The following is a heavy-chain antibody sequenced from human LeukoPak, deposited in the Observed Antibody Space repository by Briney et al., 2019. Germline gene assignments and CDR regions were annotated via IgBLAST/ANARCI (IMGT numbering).Heavy chain of an antibody. Sequence: SETLSLTCTVSGGSISSYYWSWIRQPPGKGLEWIGYMYYSGSTNYNPSPKSEAPMSVDTSKNQFSLKLSSVTAADTAVYYCARDFCSGGSCYLDYWGQGTLVTVSS. V-gene: IGHV4-59*12. CDR2: MYYSGST. D-gene: IGHD2-15*01. CDR1: GGSISSYY. CDR3: ARDFCSGGSCYLDY. J-gene: IGHJ4*02.